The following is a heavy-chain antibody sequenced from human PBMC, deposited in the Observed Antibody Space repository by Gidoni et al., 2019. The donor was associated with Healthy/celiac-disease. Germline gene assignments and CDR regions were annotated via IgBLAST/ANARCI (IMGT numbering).Heavy chain of an antibody. J-gene: IGHJ4*02. Sequence: QVQLQESGPGLVKPSQTLSLTCTVSGRSISSGSYDWRWIRQPAGKGLEWIGRIYTSGSTNYNPSLKSRVTISVDTSKNQFSLKLSSVTAADTAVYYCARHGPFRSSSPTFDYWGQGTLVTVSS. CDR1: GRSISSGSYD. CDR2: IYTSGST. V-gene: IGHV4-61*02. D-gene: IGHD6-6*01. CDR3: ARHGPFRSSSPTFDY.